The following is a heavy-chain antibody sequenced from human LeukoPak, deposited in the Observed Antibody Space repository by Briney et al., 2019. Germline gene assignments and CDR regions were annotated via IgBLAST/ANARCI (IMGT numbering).Heavy chain of an antibody. J-gene: IGHJ6*03. CDR1: GFSISNGYY. Sequence: PSETLSLTCVVSGFSISNGYYWVWIRQPPGRGLEWIGSLYHSDSAYYNTSLRSRVSMSVDMSKNQFSLTLSFVTAADMAVYYCARQHDSYYYYYIDVWGSGTTVTVSS. CDR3: ARQHDSYYYYYIDV. V-gene: IGHV4-38-2*01. CDR2: LYHSDSA.